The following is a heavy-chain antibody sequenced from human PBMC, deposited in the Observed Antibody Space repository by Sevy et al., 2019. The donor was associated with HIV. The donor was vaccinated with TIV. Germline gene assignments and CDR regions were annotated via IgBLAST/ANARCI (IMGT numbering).Heavy chain of an antibody. V-gene: IGHV1-69*06. Sequence: ASVKVSCKASGGTFSSYAISWVRQAPGQGLEWMGGIIPIFGTANYAQKFQGRVTITADKSTSTAYMELSSRRSEDTAVYYCARAPYYYDSSATFGGAFDIWGQGTMVTVSS. CDR2: IIPIFGTA. D-gene: IGHD3-22*01. CDR1: GGTFSSYA. J-gene: IGHJ3*02. CDR3: ARAPYYYDSSATFGGAFDI.